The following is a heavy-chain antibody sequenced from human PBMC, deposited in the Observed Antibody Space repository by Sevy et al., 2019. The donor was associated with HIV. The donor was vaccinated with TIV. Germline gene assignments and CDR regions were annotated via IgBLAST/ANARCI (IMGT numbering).Heavy chain of an antibody. D-gene: IGHD2-15*01. V-gene: IGHV3-30*18. Sequence: GGSLRLSCAASGFTFSSYGMHWVRQAPGKGLEWVAVISYAGSNKYYADSVKGRFTISRDNSKNTLYLQMNSLRAEDTAVYYCAKSEVVVGLRRAFDIWGQGTMVTVSS. CDR3: AKSEVVVGLRRAFDI. CDR1: GFTFSSYG. CDR2: ISYAGSNK. J-gene: IGHJ3*02.